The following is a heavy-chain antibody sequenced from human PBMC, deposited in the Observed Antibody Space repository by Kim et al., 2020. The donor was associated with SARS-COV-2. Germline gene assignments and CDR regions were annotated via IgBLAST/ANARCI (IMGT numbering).Heavy chain of an antibody. CDR3: AKEAPSD. J-gene: IGHJ4*02. Sequence: GGSLRLSCAASGFTFSSYGMHWVRQAPGKGLEWVAVISYDGSNKYYADSVKGRFTISRDNSKNTLYLQMNSLRAEDTAVYYCAKEAPSDWGQGTLVTVSS. D-gene: IGHD2-2*01. V-gene: IGHV3-30*18. CDR2: ISYDGSNK. CDR1: GFTFSSYG.